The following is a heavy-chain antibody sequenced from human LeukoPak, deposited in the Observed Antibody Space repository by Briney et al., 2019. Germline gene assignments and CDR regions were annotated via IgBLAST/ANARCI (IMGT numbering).Heavy chain of an antibody. D-gene: IGHD4-23*01. CDR2: IRRKGNGGTT. CDR1: GFIFGDYG. J-gene: IGHJ4*02. V-gene: IGHV3-49*03. Sequence: GGSLRLSCTAFGFIFGDYGMSWFRQAPGKGLEWVGFIRRKGNGGTTEYAASVKGRFTISRDDSKNIAYLQMSSLKTEDTAVYYCSTSPSPVGYWGQGTLVTVSS. CDR3: STSPSPVGY.